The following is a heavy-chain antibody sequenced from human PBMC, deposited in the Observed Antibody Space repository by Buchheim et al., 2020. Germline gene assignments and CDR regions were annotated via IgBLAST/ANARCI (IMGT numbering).Heavy chain of an antibody. J-gene: IGHJ4*02. CDR2: ISYDGSNK. D-gene: IGHD3-10*01. V-gene: IGHV3-30*18. Sequence: QVQLVESGGGVVQPGRSLRLSCAASGFTFSSYGMHWVRQAPGKGLEWVAVISYDGSNKYYADSVKGRFTIYRDNSKNTLYLQMNSLRAEDTAVYYCAKDDNYGSGSLVYWGQGTL. CDR3: AKDDNYGSGSLVY. CDR1: GFTFSSYG.